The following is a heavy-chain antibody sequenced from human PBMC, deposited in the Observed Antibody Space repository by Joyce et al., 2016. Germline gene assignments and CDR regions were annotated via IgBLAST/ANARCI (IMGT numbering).Heavy chain of an antibody. V-gene: IGHV1-69*12. J-gene: IGHJ6*02. D-gene: IGHD1-14*01. CDR3: ARGGTSSDHFFFYTLDI. Sequence: QVLLVQSGATVKRPGSSLKVSCKSSGGAFSNFTVNWVRQAPGQRREWMGGSIPFFGAGKYAEHFQGRVTLTADLSTRTAFMELSSLTSADTAVYYCARGGTSSDHFFFYTLDIWGPGTTVIVSS. CDR2: SIPFFGAG. CDR1: GGAFSNFT.